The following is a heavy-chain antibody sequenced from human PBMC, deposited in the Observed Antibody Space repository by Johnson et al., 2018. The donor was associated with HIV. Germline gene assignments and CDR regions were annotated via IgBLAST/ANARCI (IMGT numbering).Heavy chain of an antibody. CDR2: ISVTGSGI. V-gene: IGHV3-11*01. J-gene: IGHJ3*02. D-gene: IGHD1-1*01. CDR3: ARDSYLNDDAFDI. Sequence: QVQLVESGGGLVKPGGSLRLSCTISGFSFSDYYMSWFRQAPGKGLEWLSYISVTGSGIYYADSVKGRFTISRDNAKNSLYLQMNSLRAEDTALYYCARDSYLNDDAFDIWGQGTMVTVSS. CDR1: GFSFSDYY.